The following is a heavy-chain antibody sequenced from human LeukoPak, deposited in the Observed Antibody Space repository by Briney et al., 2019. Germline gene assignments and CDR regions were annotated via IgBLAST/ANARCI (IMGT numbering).Heavy chain of an antibody. CDR3: ARDRGEQWLVNYFDY. J-gene: IGHJ4*02. CDR2: ISYDGSNK. D-gene: IGHD6-19*01. Sequence: PGGSLRLSCAASGFTFSSYAMHWVRQAPGKGLEWVAVISYDGSNKYYADSVKGRFTISRDNSKNTLYLRMNSLRAEDTAVYYCARDRGEQWLVNYFDYWGQGTLVTVSS. V-gene: IGHV3-30-3*01. CDR1: GFTFSSYA.